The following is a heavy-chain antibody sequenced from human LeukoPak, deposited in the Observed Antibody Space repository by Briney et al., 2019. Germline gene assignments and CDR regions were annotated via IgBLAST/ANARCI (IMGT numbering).Heavy chain of an antibody. CDR1: GFAFSSYA. CDR3: AKDRLWFGEFIFDY. V-gene: IGHV3-23*01. CDR2: ISGSGGST. J-gene: IGHJ4*02. D-gene: IGHD3-10*01. Sequence: GGSLRLSCAASGFAFSSYAMSWVRQAPGKGLEWVSAISGSGGSTYYADSVKGRFTISRDNSKNTLYLQMNSLRAEDTAVYYCAKDRLWFGEFIFDYWGQGTMVTVSS.